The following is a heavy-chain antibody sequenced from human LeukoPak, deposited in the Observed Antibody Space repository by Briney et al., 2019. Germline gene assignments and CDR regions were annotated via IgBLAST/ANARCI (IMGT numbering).Heavy chain of an antibody. CDR3: AKDLYDILTGSLTPPGY. Sequence: GGSLRLSCAASGFTFSSYGMHWVRQAPGKGLEWVAVIRYDGSNKYYADSVKGRFTISRDNSKNTLYLQMSSLRAEDTAVYYCAKDLYDILTGSLTPPGYWGQGTLVTVSS. CDR2: IRYDGSNK. V-gene: IGHV3-30*02. D-gene: IGHD3-9*01. J-gene: IGHJ4*02. CDR1: GFTFSSYG.